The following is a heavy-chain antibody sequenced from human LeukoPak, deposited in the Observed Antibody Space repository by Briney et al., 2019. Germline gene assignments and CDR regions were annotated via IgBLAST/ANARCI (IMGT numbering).Heavy chain of an antibody. Sequence: ASVKVSCKASGYTFTSYYMHWVRQAPGQGLEWMGIINPSGGSTSYAQKFQGRVTMTRDMSTSTVYMELSSLRSEDTAVYYCARVPYYYDSSGYPYFDYWGQGTLVTVSS. CDR2: INPSGGST. J-gene: IGHJ4*02. V-gene: IGHV1-46*01. CDR1: GYTFTSYY. D-gene: IGHD3-22*01. CDR3: ARVPYYYDSSGYPYFDY.